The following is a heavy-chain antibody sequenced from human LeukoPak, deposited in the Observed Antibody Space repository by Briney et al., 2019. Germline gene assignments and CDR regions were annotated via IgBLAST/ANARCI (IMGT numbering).Heavy chain of an antibody. Sequence: ASVKVSCKASGYTFTSYNINWVRQATGQGLEWMGWMNPNSGNTGYAQKFQGRVTMTRNTSISTAYMELSSLRSEDTAVYYCARGDRQAGGSYGNWGQGTLVTVSS. CDR1: GYTFTSYN. CDR2: MNPNSGNT. D-gene: IGHD1-26*01. V-gene: IGHV1-8*01. J-gene: IGHJ4*02. CDR3: ARGDRQAGGSYGN.